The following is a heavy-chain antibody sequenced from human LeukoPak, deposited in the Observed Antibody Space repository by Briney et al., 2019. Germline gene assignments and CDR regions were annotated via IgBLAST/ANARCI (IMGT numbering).Heavy chain of an antibody. CDR2: INPNNGAT. V-gene: IGHV1-2*02. CDR3: ASPDYYGSGSNKFDP. D-gene: IGHD3-10*01. CDR1: RHTFTGYY. Sequence: GASVKVSCMASRHTFTGYYIHWVRQAPGQGLEWMGWINPNNGATKYSQKFKGRVSMTSDTSISAAFMELSGLTSDDTAVYYCASPDYYGSGSNKFDPWGQGTLVTVSS. J-gene: IGHJ5*02.